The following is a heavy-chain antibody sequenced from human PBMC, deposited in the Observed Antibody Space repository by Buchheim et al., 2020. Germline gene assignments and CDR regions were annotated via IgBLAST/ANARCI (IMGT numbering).Heavy chain of an antibody. Sequence: QVQLVESGGGVVQPGRSLRLSRAASGFTFSSYAMHWVRQAPGKGLEWVAVISYDGSNKYYADSVKGRFTISTDNSKNTLYLQMNSLRAEDTAVYYCARVREWLVPGYTEFDYWGQGNL. CDR2: ISYDGSNK. J-gene: IGHJ4*02. D-gene: IGHD6-19*01. CDR1: GFTFSSYA. V-gene: IGHV3-30-3*01. CDR3: ARVREWLVPGYTEFDY.